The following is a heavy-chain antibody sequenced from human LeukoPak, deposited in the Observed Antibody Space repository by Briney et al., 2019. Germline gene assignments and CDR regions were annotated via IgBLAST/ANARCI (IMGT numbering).Heavy chain of an antibody. CDR2: IYYSGST. J-gene: IGHJ3*02. D-gene: IGHD2-21*01. Sequence: SETLSLTCTVSGGSISSSSYYWGWIRQPPGKGLEWIGSIYYSGSTYYNPSLKSRVTISVDTSKNQFSLKLSSVTAADTAVYYCARVSRHMANAFDIWGQGTMVTVSS. CDR1: GGSISSSSYY. CDR3: ARVSRHMANAFDI. V-gene: IGHV4-39*07.